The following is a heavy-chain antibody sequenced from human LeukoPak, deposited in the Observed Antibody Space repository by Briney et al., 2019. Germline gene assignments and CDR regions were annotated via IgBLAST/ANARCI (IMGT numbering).Heavy chain of an antibody. CDR1: GFTFSSCG. D-gene: IGHD2-15*01. V-gene: IGHV3-30*02. J-gene: IGHJ4*02. CDR3: ARDPGYCSSSSCRDY. CDR2: IRYDGSNK. Sequence: GGSLRLSCAASGFTFSSCGMHWVRQAPGKGLEWVAFIRYDGSNKYYADSVKGRFTISRDNSKNTLYLQMNSLRAEDTAVYYCARDPGYCSSSSCRDYWGQGTLVTVSS.